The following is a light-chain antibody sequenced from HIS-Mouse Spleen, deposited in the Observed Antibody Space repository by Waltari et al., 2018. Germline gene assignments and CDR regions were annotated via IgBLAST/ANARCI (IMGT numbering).Light chain of an antibody. CDR1: ALPKKY. CDR2: EDS. V-gene: IGLV3-10*01. Sequence: SYELTQPPSVSVSPGQTARITCSGDALPKKYAYWYQQKSVRAPGLVIYEDSKRPSGIPERVSGSSSGTMATLTISGAQVEDEADYYCYSTDSSGNHRVFGGGTKLTVL. CDR3: YSTDSSGNHRV. J-gene: IGLJ2*01.